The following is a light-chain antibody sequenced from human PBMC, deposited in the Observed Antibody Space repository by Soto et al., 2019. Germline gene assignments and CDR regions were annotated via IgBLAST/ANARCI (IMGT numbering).Light chain of an antibody. CDR3: QQRSNWPWT. CDR1: QSVSSY. Sequence: VLTQSPLSVSVTVGQPASISCRASQSVSSYLAWYQQKPGQAPSLLIYDASNRATGIPARFSGSRSGTDFTLTISSLEPEDFAVYYCQQRSNWPWTFGQGTKVDIK. J-gene: IGKJ1*01. CDR2: DAS. V-gene: IGKV3-11*01.